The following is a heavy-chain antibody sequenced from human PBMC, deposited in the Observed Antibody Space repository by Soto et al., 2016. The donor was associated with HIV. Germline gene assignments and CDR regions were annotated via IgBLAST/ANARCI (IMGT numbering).Heavy chain of an antibody. CDR3: AKDLLDYSANDY. CDR2: ISDSGFSA. CDR1: GFNFRGNA. V-gene: IGHV3-23*01. J-gene: IGHJ4*02. D-gene: IGHD4-4*01. Sequence: EVQLLGSGGGSVQPGGSLRLSCIASGFNFRGNAMNWVRQATGKGLEWVAGISDSGFSAHYADSVKGRFTISRDNSKNILSLQMNTLRAEDTAIYYCAKDLLDYSANDYWGQGIPVTVSS.